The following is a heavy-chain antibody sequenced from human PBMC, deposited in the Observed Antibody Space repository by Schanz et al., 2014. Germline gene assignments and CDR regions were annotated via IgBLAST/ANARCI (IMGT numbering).Heavy chain of an antibody. Sequence: QVQLQESGPGLVKPSQTLSLTCAVSGGSISSGGYSWSWIRQPPGKGLEWIGYIFFRGSTYYNPSLKSRVTISIDTSKTQFSRRLSSVTAADTAVYYCTRDGYSRNCPDYWGQGTLVTVSS. CDR1: GGSISSGGYS. CDR3: TRDGYSRNCPDY. D-gene: IGHD1-26*01. V-gene: IGHV4-30-4*07. J-gene: IGHJ4*02. CDR2: IFFRGST.